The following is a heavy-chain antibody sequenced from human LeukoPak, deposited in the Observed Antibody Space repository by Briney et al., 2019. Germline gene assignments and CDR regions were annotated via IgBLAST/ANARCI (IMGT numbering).Heavy chain of an antibody. Sequence: TGGSLRLSCAASGFTFSKNSMNWVRQAPGKGLEWVSSISSSSSYIYHADSVKGRFTISRDNAKNSLYLQMNSLRDEDTAVYYCARDQYYSSDYWGQGTLVTVSS. D-gene: IGHD2-21*01. CDR1: GFTFSKNS. J-gene: IGHJ4*02. CDR2: ISSSSSYI. V-gene: IGHV3-21*01. CDR3: ARDQYYSSDY.